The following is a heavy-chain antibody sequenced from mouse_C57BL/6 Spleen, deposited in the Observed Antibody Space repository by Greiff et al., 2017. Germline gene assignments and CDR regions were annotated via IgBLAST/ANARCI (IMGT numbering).Heavy chain of an antibody. CDR3: TKRLLEFDY. Sequence: QVQLQQSGPELVKPGASVKISCKASGYTFSSSWMNWVKQRPGQGLEWIGRIYPGDGDTNYNGKFKGKATLTADKSSSTAYMQLSSLTSEDSAVYFCTKRLLEFDYWGQGTTLTVSS. CDR1: GYTFSSSW. J-gene: IGHJ2*01. CDR2: IYPGDGDT. V-gene: IGHV1-82*01. D-gene: IGHD2-3*01.